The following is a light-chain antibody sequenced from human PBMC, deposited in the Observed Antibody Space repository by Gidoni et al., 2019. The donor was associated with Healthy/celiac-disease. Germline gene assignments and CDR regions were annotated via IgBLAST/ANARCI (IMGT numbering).Light chain of an antibody. V-gene: IGKV3-11*01. CDR2: DAS. CDR3: QQRSNWTYT. Sequence: EIVLTQSPATLSLSPGARATLSCRASQSVSSYLAWYQQKPGQAPRLLIYDASNRATGIPARFSGSGSGTDFTLTISILAPEDFAVYYCQQRSNWTYTFGQGTKLEIK. J-gene: IGKJ2*01. CDR1: QSVSSY.